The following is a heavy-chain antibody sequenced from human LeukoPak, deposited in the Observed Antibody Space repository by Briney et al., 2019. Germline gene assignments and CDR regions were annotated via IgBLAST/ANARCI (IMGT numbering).Heavy chain of an antibody. V-gene: IGHV4-30-2*01. CDR3: ARDMMRRDAFDI. D-gene: IGHD3-16*01. CDR2: IYHSGST. Sequence: SETLSLTCTVSGGSISSGGYYWSWIRQPPGKGLEWIGYIYHSGSTYYNPSLKSRVTISVDRSKNQFSLKLSSVTAADTAVYYCARDMMRRDAFDIWGQGTLVTVSS. J-gene: IGHJ3*02. CDR1: GGSISSGGYY.